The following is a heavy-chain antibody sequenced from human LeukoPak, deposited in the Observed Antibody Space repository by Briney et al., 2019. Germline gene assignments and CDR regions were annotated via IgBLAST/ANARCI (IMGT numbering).Heavy chain of an antibody. J-gene: IGHJ6*04. CDR2: INHSGST. CDR1: GGSFSGYY. V-gene: IGHV4-34*01. Sequence: SETLSLTCAVYGGSFSGYYWSWIRQPPGKGLEWIGEINHSGSTNYNPSLKSRVTISVDTSKNQFSLKLSSVTAADTAVYYCARDPGGYSYGLDVWGKGTTVTVSS. D-gene: IGHD5-18*01. CDR3: ARDPGGYSYGLDV.